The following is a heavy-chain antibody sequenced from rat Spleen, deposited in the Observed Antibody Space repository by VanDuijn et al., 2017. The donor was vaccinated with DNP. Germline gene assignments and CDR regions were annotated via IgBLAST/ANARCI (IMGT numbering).Heavy chain of an antibody. CDR1: GFTFSDYD. CDR2: IYSGGST. Sequence: VQLVESGGGLVQPGRSLKLSCAASGFTFSDYDMAWVRQAPGRGLEWIGAIYSGGSTTYNSALKSRLSISRDTSKSQVLLKMNSLQTEDTATYYCARDWDGYNIDYWGQGVMVTVSS. J-gene: IGHJ2*01. V-gene: IGHV2-15*01. D-gene: IGHD4-1*01. CDR3: ARDWDGYNIDY.